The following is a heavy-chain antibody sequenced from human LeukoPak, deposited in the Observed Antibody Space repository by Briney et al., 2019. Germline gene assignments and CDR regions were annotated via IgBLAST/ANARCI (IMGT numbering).Heavy chain of an antibody. CDR3: ARDTAMVNAHYFDY. CDR1: GGSISSGGYY. V-gene: IGHV4-31*02. D-gene: IGHD5-18*01. Sequence: SETLSLTCTVSGGSISSGGYYWSWIRQHRGKGLEWIGYIYHGGSTYYNPSLKSRVTISVDTSKNQSSLKLSSVTAADTAVYYCARDTAMVNAHYFDYWGQGTLVTVSS. CDR2: IYHGGST. J-gene: IGHJ4*02.